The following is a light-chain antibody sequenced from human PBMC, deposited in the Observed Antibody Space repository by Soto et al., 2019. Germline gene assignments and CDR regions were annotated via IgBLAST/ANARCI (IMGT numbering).Light chain of an antibody. CDR2: AAS. CDR1: RSINSY. Sequence: DIQMTQSPSSLSASVGDRVTITCRASRSINSYLNWYQQKPGKAPKLLIYAASSLQSGVPSRFSGSGSGTDFTLTISSLQPEDFATYYCQQSYSTGLTFGGGTKVEIK. CDR3: QQSYSTGLT. V-gene: IGKV1-39*01. J-gene: IGKJ4*01.